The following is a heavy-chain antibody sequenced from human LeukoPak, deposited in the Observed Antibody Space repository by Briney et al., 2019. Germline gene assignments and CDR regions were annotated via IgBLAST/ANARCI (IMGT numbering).Heavy chain of an antibody. Sequence: ASVKVSCKASGYTFTGYYMHWVRQAPGQGPEWMGWINPNTGDTKYAQKFQGGVTMTRDTSLNTAYMELNKLTSDDTAVYYCTIEGDTSGWYRDWGQGTLVTVSS. D-gene: IGHD6-19*01. J-gene: IGHJ4*02. V-gene: IGHV1-2*02. CDR3: TIEGDTSGWYRD. CDR1: GYTFTGYY. CDR2: INPNTGDT.